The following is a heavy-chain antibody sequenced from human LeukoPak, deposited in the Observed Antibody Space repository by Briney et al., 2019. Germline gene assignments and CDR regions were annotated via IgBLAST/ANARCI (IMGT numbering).Heavy chain of an antibody. V-gene: IGHV4-4*02. CDR1: GGSTSSSNW. CDR2: INHSGST. Sequence: KPSETLSLTCAVSGGSTSSSNWWSWVRPPPGKGLEWIGEINHSGSTNYNPSLKRRVTISVDKSKNQFSLKLSFVTAADTAVYYCARASYGMDVWGQGTTVTVS. J-gene: IGHJ6*02. CDR3: ARASYGMDV.